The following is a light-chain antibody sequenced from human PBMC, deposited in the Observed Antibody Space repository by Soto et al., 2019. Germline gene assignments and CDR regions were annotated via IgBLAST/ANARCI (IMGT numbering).Light chain of an antibody. Sequence: EIVMTQSPASLSVSPGDGATLSCRASQSVASNVAWYQQKPGQGPRLLIHGASTRAAGVPVRFSGSGSGIDFTLTISSLQSEDFAVYYCQQYHNWPPQYTFGQGTKLQIK. CDR1: QSVASN. V-gene: IGKV3D-15*01. CDR3: QQYHNWPPQYT. CDR2: GAS. J-gene: IGKJ2*01.